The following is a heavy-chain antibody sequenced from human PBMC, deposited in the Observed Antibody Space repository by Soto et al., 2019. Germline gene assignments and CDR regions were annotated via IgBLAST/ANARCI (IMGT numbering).Heavy chain of an antibody. D-gene: IGHD3-22*01. CDR1: GNSISIYY. V-gene: IGHV4-59*08. J-gene: IGHJ4*02. CDR3: ARLYYDSSGYYYFDY. CDR2: IYNSGST. Sequence: SETLSLTCTVSGNSISIYYWNWIRQLPGKGLQWIGYIYNSGSTNYNPSLKSRVTMSIDTSNNQFSLKVTSVTAADTAVYYCARLYYDSSGYYYFDYWGQGTLVTVSS.